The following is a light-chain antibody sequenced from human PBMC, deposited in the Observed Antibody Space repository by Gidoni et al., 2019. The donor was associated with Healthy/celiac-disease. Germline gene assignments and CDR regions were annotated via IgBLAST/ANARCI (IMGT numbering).Light chain of an antibody. CDR3: QQFNNYPLIT. J-gene: IGKJ5*01. CDR1: QGISSA. V-gene: IGKV1D-13*01. Sequence: AIQLTQSPSSLSASVGDRVTITCRASQGISSALAWYQQKPGKAPKLLIYDASSLESGVPSRFSGSGPGTDFTLTISSLQPEDFATYYCQQFNNYPLITFXQXTRLEIK. CDR2: DAS.